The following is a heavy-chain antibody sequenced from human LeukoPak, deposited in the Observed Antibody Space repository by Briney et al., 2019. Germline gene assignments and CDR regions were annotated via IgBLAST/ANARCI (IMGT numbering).Heavy chain of an antibody. Sequence: SVKVSCKASGGTFSSYAISWVRQAPGQGLEWMGGIIPIFGTANYAQKFQGRVTITTDESTSTAYMELSSLKSEDTAVYYCASAIGIAAAGTFFDYWGQGPLVTVSS. CDR2: IIPIFGTA. CDR1: GGTFSSYA. V-gene: IGHV1-69*05. D-gene: IGHD6-13*01. J-gene: IGHJ4*02. CDR3: ASAIGIAAAGTFFDY.